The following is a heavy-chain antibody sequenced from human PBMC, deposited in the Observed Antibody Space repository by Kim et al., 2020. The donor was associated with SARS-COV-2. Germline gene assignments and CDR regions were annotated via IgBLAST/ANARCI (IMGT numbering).Heavy chain of an antibody. CDR2: ISYDGSNK. D-gene: IGHD3-10*01. J-gene: IGHJ3*02. CDR3: ARGEGGLRYYYGSGQGLGDAFDI. CDR1: GFTFSSYA. Sequence: GGSLRLSCAASGFTFSSYAMHWVRQAPGKGLEWVAVISYDGSNKYYADSVKGRFTISRDNSKNTLYLQMNSLRAEDTAVYYCARGEGGLRYYYGSGQGLGDAFDIWGQGTMVTVSS. V-gene: IGHV3-30*04.